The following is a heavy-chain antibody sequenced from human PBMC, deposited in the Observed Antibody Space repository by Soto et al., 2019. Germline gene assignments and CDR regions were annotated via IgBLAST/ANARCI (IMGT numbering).Heavy chain of an antibody. CDR1: GYTFTSYG. J-gene: IGHJ4*02. Sequence: QVQLVQSGAEVKKPGASVKVSCKASGYTFTSYGISWVRQAPGQGLEWMGWISAYNGNTYYAQKLRGRVTMPTDTSTSTASMALRSLRSDDTAVYYCARYGATTAFDSWGQGTLVTVSS. CDR2: ISAYNGNT. V-gene: IGHV1-18*01. D-gene: IGHD1-26*01. CDR3: ARYGATTAFDS.